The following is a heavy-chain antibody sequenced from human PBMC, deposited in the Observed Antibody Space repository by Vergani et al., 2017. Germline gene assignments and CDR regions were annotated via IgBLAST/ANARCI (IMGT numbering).Heavy chain of an antibody. J-gene: IGHJ4*02. CDR1: GFTFSNYA. Sequence: EVQLLKSGGGLVQPGGSLRLSCAASGFTFSNYAMRWVRQTPGKGLEWVSSISDSGINTYYADSVKGRFTISRDNSKNTLYLQVNSLRAEDTAIYYCAKGLDLEDSWGQGSLVTVSS. V-gene: IGHV3-23*01. CDR2: ISDSGINT. CDR3: AKGLDLEDS. D-gene: IGHD5-24*01.